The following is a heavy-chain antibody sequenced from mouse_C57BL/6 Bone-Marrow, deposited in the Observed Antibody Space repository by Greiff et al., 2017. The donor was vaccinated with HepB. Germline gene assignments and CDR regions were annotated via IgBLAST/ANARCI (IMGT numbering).Heavy chain of an antibody. CDR1: GFTFSDYG. Sequence: EVKLVESGGGLVKPGGSLKLSCAASGFTFSDYGMHWVRQAPEQGLEWVAYISSGSSTIYYADTVKGRYTISRDNAKNTLFLQMTSLTSEDTAMYYCATYYYAMDYWGQGTSVTVSS. J-gene: IGHJ4*01. CDR2: ISSGSSTI. CDR3: ATYYYAMDY. V-gene: IGHV5-17*01.